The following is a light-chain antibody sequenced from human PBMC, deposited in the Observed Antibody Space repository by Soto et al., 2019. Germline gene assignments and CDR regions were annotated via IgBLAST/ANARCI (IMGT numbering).Light chain of an antibody. J-gene: IGLJ3*02. CDR2: STN. Sequence: TVVTQEPSFSVSPGGTVTLTCGLSSGSVSTNYYPSWYQQTPGQAPRTLIYSTNTRSSGVPDRFSGSILGNKAALTITGAQADDESDYYCVLYMGSGIWVFGGGTKVTVL. CDR1: SGSVSTNYY. V-gene: IGLV8-61*01. CDR3: VLYMGSGIWV.